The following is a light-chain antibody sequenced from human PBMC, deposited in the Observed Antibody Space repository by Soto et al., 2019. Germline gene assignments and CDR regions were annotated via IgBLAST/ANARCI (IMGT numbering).Light chain of an antibody. Sequence: EIVMTQSPDTLSVSPGERVTLSCRASQNVGTNLAWYQQKPGQAPRLLIYGASTRATGFPARFSGSGSVTEFTLTISSLQSGDFAVYYCQQYYNWPITFGQGTRLEIK. V-gene: IGKV3-15*01. J-gene: IGKJ5*01. CDR3: QQYYNWPIT. CDR1: QNVGTN. CDR2: GAS.